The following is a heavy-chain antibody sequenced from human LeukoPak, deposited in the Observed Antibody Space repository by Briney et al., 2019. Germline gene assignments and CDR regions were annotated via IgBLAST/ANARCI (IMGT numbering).Heavy chain of an antibody. V-gene: IGHV1-2*06. J-gene: IGHJ5*02. CDR1: GYTFTSYY. CDR3: ARDGPTYSSSWWFDP. CDR2: INPNSGGT. Sequence: ASVKVSCKASGYTFTSYYMHWVRQAPGQGLEWMGRINPNSGGTNYAQKFQGRVTMTRDTSISTAYMELSRLRSDDTAVYYCARDGPTYSSSWWFDPWGQGTLVTVSS. D-gene: IGHD6-13*01.